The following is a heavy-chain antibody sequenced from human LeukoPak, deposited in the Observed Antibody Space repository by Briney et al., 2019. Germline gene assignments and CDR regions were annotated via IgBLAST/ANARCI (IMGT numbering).Heavy chain of an antibody. CDR2: IYHSGST. CDR3: ARVGFGESIDY. V-gene: IGHV4-38-2*02. J-gene: IGHJ4*02. D-gene: IGHD3-10*01. CDR1: GYSISSGYY. Sequence: SETLSLTCTVSGYSISSGYYWGWIRQPPGKGLEWIGSIYHSGSTYYNPSLKSRVTISVDTSKNQFSLKLSSVTAADTAVYYCARVGFGESIDYWGQGTLVTVSS.